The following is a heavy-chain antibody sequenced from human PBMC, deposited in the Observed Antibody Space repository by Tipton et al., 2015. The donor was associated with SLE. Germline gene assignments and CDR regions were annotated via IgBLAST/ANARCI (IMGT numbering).Heavy chain of an antibody. Sequence: SLRLSCAASGFTFSSYEMNWVRQAPGKGLEWVSYISSSSSTIYYADSVKGRFTISRDNSKNTLYLQMDSLRAEDTAGYYCARRKTYYYDSSGYFLDYWGQGTLVTVSS. J-gene: IGHJ4*02. CDR2: ISSSSSTI. CDR3: ARRKTYYYDSSGYFLDY. D-gene: IGHD3-22*01. CDR1: GFTFSSYE. V-gene: IGHV3-48*03.